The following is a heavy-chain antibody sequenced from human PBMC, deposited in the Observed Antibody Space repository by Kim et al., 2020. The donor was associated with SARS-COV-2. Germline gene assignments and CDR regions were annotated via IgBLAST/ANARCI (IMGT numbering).Heavy chain of an antibody. V-gene: IGHV7-4-1*02. CDR1: GYTFTNHA. CDR3: ARVVWGGYRYIDS. J-gene: IGHJ4*02. D-gene: IGHD3-16*02. Sequence: ASVKVSCKASGYTFTNHAINWVRQAPGRGLEWMGWINTDTGSPTYAPDFTGRFVFSLDTSVSTAYLQIRSLKAEDTALYYCARVVWGGYRYIDSWGQGT. CDR2: INTDTGSP.